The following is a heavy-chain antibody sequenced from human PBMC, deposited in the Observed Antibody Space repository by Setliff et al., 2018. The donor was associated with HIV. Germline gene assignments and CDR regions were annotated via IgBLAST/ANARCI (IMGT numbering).Heavy chain of an antibody. J-gene: IGHJ3*02. CDR1: GFTFSSYG. V-gene: IGHV3-30*02. D-gene: IGHD3-16*01. CDR3: AKDRSPAGRGYGALDAFDI. CDR2: IRYDGSNK. Sequence: HPSETLSLSCAASGFTFSSYGMHWVRQAPGKGLEWVAFIRYDGSNKYYADSVKGRFTISRDNSKNTLYLQMNSLRAEDTAVYYCAKDRSPAGRGYGALDAFDIWGQGTMVTVSS.